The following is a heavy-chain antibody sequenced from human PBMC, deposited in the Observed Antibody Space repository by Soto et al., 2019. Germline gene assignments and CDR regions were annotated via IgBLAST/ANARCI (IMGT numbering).Heavy chain of an antibody. CDR1: GLTVSSND. CDR2: MNSDGTTK. V-gene: IGHV3-74*01. D-gene: IGHD3-10*01. CDR3: VRDRGYPDSFDV. Sequence: PGGSLRLSCAVSGLTVSSNDMTWVRQAPGKGLVWVLHMNSDGTTKVYADSVWGRFTFYRDNAENTLYLQMNSLKAEDTAVYYCVRDRGYPDSFDVWGRGTLVTVSS. J-gene: IGHJ3*01.